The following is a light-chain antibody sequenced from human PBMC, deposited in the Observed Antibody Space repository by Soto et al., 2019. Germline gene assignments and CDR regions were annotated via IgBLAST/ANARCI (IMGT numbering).Light chain of an antibody. CDR3: QQRSDWPPLT. J-gene: IGKJ4*01. CDR1: QDINFY. V-gene: IGKV3-11*01. Sequence: DIVLTQSPATLSLSPGDRATLSCRASQDINFYLAWYQQKPGQSPRLLIFDASTRATGIPVRFSGSGSGTDFTLTITSLEPDDVAIYYCQQRSDWPPLTFGGGTRVEIK. CDR2: DAS.